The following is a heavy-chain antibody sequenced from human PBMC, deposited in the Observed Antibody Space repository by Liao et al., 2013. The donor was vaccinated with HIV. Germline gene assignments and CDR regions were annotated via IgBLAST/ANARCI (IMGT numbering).Heavy chain of an antibody. D-gene: IGHD3-10*01. CDR1: GGSISSNSYYY. CDR2: FYYGGST. V-gene: IGHV4-39*07. J-gene: IGHJ4*02. Sequence: QLQLQESGPGLVKPSETLSLTCTVSGGSISSNSYYYWGWIRQPPGKGLEWIGSFYYGGSTYQNPSLKSRVTISVDTSKNQFSLKLSSVTAADTAVYYCARAGSMVRGYVDYWGQGTLVTVSS. CDR3: ARAGSMVRGYVDY.